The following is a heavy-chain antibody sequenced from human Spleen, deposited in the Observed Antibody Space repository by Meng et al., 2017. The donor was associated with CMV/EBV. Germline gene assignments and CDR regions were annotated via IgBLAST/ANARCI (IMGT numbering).Heavy chain of an antibody. CDR3: ARSDTVFGEVAYFDY. V-gene: IGHV3-23*01. Sequence: GESLKISCAASGFTFDNYAMSWVRQAPGKGLEWVATFSGGLSTTYHADSVRGRFTISRDNAKNSPYLHMNSLRAEDTAVYYCARSDTVFGEVAYFDYWGQGTLVTVSS. J-gene: IGHJ4*02. CDR1: GFTFDNYA. CDR2: FSGGLSTT. D-gene: IGHD3-3*01.